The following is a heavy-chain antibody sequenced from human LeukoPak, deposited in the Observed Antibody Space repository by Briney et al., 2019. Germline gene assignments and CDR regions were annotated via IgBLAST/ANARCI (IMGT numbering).Heavy chain of an antibody. CDR1: GGSISSYY. V-gene: IGHV4-59*01. CDR3: ARGTGYYDGFDY. D-gene: IGHD3/OR15-3a*01. Sequence: ASETLSLTCTVSGGSISSYYWSWIRQPPGKGLEWIGYIYYSGSTNYNPSLKSRVTISVDTSKNQFSLKVSSVTAADTAVYYCARGTGYYDGFDYWGQGTLVTVST. CDR2: IYYSGST. J-gene: IGHJ4*02.